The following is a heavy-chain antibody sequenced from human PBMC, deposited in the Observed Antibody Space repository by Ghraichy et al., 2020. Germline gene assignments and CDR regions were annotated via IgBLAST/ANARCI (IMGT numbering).Heavy chain of an antibody. D-gene: IGHD2-2*01. CDR3: ASTKRDY. V-gene: IGHV3-21*01. CDR1: GFTFSSYS. Sequence: GEYLNISCAASGFTFSSYSMNWVRQAPGKGLEWVSSISSSSSYIYYADSVKGRFTISRDNAKNSLYLQMNSLRAEDTAVYYCASTKRDYWGQGTLVTVSS. CDR2: ISSSSSYI. J-gene: IGHJ4*02.